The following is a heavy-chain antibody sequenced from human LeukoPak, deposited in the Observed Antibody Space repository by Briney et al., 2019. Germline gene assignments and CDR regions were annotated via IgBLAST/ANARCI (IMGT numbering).Heavy chain of an antibody. CDR3: ARVLWYCSGGSCYGDYGDYGLSHYFDY. V-gene: IGHV4-39*07. CDR1: GGSISSSSYY. CDR2: IYYSGSA. D-gene: IGHD2-15*01. Sequence: SENLSLTCTVSGGSISSSSYYWGWIRQPPGKGGEWIGSIYYSGSAYYNPSLKSRVTISVDTSKIQFYLKMSSVTAADTAVYYCARVLWYCSGGSCYGDYGDYGLSHYFDYWGQGTLVTVSS. J-gene: IGHJ4*02.